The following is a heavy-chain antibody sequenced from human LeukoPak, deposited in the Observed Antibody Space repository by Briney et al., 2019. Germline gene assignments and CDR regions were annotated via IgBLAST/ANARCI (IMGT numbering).Heavy chain of an antibody. D-gene: IGHD6-6*01. CDR3: ARGVYEFDY. Sequence: GGSLRLSCAASGFTFSSYWMSWVRQAPGKGREWVANMKEDGGEKYYVDSVKGRFTISRDSVKNSLYLQMNSLRAEDTAVYYCARGVYEFDYWGQGTLVTVSS. CDR1: GFTFSSYW. V-gene: IGHV3-7*01. CDR2: MKEDGGEK. J-gene: IGHJ4*02.